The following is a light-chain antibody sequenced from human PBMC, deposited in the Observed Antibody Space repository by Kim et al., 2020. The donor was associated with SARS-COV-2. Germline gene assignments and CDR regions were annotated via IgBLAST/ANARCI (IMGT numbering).Light chain of an antibody. Sequence: DIQMTQSPSSLAASVGDRVTIGCRASQSISTYLNWYQQKPGKAPKLLIYGASTLQSGVPSRFSGSGSGTDFILTISSLQPEDFATYYCQQSYSTPPWTFGQGTKVDIK. CDR2: GAS. CDR3: QQSYSTPPWT. J-gene: IGKJ1*01. V-gene: IGKV1-39*01. CDR1: QSISTY.